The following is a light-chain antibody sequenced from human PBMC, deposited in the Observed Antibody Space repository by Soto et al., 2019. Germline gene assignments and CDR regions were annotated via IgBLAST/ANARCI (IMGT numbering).Light chain of an antibody. CDR3: QQYDDSPRLT. J-gene: IGKJ4*01. CDR1: QSVRNNY. V-gene: IGKV3-20*01. Sequence: EIVVTQSPGTLSLSPGEGATLSCRASQSVRNNYLAWYQQKPGQAPSLLIYGASARATGIPDRFSGSGSGTDFTLTISGLEPEDFAVYYCQQYDDSPRLTFGGGTRVEI. CDR2: GAS.